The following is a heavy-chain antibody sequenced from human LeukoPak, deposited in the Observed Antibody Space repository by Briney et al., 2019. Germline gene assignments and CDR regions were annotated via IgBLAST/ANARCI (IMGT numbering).Heavy chain of an antibody. Sequence: GGSLRLSCAASGFTFSSYTMNWVRQAPGKGLEWVSSVSITSDYIYYPYSMKGRFTISRDNAKNSLYLQMNSLRAEDTAVYYCARARSSGSHRVVNAFDVWGQGTMVTVSS. J-gene: IGHJ3*01. CDR1: GFTFSSYT. CDR3: ARARSSGSHRVVNAFDV. CDR2: VSITSDYI. D-gene: IGHD1-26*01. V-gene: IGHV3-21*01.